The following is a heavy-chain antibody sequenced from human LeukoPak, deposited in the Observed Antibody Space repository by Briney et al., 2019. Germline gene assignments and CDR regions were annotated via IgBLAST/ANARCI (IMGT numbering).Heavy chain of an antibody. V-gene: IGHV3-30-3*01. D-gene: IGHD2/OR15-2a*01. CDR2: ISFNGDTT. Sequence: PGGSLRLSCAASGFTFSRYAMHWARQAPGKGLEWVTFISFNGDTTYYADSVKGRFTISRDNSKRMVYLQMNSLRAGDTAVYYCARDLSEKYSSDYWGQGTLVTVSS. J-gene: IGHJ4*02. CDR1: GFTFSRYA. CDR3: ARDLSEKYSSDY.